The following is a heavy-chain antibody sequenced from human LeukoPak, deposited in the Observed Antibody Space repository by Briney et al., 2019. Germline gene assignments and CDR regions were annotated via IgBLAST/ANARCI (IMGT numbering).Heavy chain of an antibody. J-gene: IGHJ1*01. D-gene: IGHD4-17*01. CDR1: GGSISNTNYY. Sequence: SETLSLTCTVSGGSISNTNYYWGWIRQPPGKGLEWIGSIFYSGTTYYNPSLKSRVTISVDTSKNQFSLKLSSVPAADTAVYYCARHGRYDYGDSWAEHFQHWGQGTLVTVSS. CDR3: ARHGRYDYGDSWAEHFQH. CDR2: IFYSGTT. V-gene: IGHV4-39*01.